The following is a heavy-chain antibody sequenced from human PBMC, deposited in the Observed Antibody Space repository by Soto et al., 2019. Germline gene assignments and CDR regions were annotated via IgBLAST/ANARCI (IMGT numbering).Heavy chain of an antibody. V-gene: IGHV1-46*01. Sequence: ASVKVSCKASGDSFTGYSMHWVRQAPGQGLEKMGIINPSGGSTSYAQKFQGRVTMTRDTSTSTVYMELSSLRSEDTAVYYCAREGFGITGSRGYGMDVWGQGTTVTVSS. CDR2: INPSGGST. D-gene: IGHD1-20*01. CDR1: GDSFTGYS. CDR3: AREGFGITGSRGYGMDV. J-gene: IGHJ6*02.